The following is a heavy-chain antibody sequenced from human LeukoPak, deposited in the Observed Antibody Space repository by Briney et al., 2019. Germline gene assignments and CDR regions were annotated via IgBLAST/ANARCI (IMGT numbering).Heavy chain of an antibody. CDR2: IYYTGST. CDR1: GGSISSNIYY. V-gene: IGHV4-39*01. CDR3: ARHTAGPSYYFDY. J-gene: IGHJ4*02. D-gene: IGHD6-19*01. Sequence: PSETLSLTCTVSGGSISSNIYYWGWIRQSPGKGLEWIANIYYTGSTYYNPSLKSRVTISVDASKSQFSLKLSSVTAADTAVYYCARHTAGPSYYFDYWGQGTLVTVSS.